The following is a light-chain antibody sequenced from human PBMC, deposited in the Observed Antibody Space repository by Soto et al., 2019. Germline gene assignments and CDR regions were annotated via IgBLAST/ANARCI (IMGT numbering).Light chain of an antibody. CDR2: DAS. V-gene: IGKV3-11*01. Sequence: EIVLTQSPATLSLSPGERATLAYRASQSVGSYLAWYRQKPGQAPRLLIYDASNRATGIPARFSGSGSGTDFTLTISSLEPEDVAVYYCQQRDNWPPKVAFGGGTKVQIK. CDR1: QSVGSY. CDR3: QQRDNWPPKVA. J-gene: IGKJ4*01.